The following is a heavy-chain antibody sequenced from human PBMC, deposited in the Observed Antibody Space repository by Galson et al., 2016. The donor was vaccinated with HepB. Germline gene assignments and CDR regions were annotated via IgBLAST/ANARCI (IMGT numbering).Heavy chain of an antibody. CDR1: GFTFSNHY. CDR3: ARDPDTASKVDV. CDR2: ITSSGSAI. Sequence: SLRLSCAASGFTFSNHYMSWIRQAPGKGLECISRITSSGSAIYYADSVKGRFTSSRDNAKNSLNLQMNSLRAEDTAVYYCARDPDTASKVDVWGQGTTVTVSS. D-gene: IGHD5-18*01. J-gene: IGHJ6*02. V-gene: IGHV3-11*01.